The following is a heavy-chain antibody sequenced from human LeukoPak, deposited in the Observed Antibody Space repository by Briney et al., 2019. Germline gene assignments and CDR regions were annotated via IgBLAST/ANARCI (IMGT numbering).Heavy chain of an antibody. V-gene: IGHV4-4*07. Sequence: SETLSLTCTVSGGSISSYYWSWIRQPARKGLEWIGRIYTSGSTTYNPTLKSRVTMSVDTSKNQFSLNLSSVTAADTAVYYCARRPFVWGSYRSKNWFDPWGQGTLVTVSS. CDR3: ARRPFVWGSYRSKNWFDP. CDR2: IYTSGST. CDR1: GGSISSYY. J-gene: IGHJ5*02. D-gene: IGHD3-16*02.